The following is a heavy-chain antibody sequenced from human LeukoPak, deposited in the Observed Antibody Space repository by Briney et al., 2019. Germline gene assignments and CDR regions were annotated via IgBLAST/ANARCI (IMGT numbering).Heavy chain of an antibody. CDR3: ASKMATPDPDY. Sequence: PGRSLRLSCAASGFTFSSYGMHRVRQAPGKGLEWVAVISYDGSNKYYADSVKGRFTISRDNSKNTLYLQMNSLRAEDTAVYYCASKMATPDPDYWGQGTLVTVSS. J-gene: IGHJ4*02. CDR2: ISYDGSNK. V-gene: IGHV3-30*03. D-gene: IGHD5-24*01. CDR1: GFTFSSYG.